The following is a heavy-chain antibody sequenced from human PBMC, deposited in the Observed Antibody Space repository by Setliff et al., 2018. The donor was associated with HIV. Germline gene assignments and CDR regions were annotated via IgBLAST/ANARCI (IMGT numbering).Heavy chain of an antibody. J-gene: IGHJ4*02. Sequence: SLRLSCAASGFSVTSYVMHWVRQAPGKGLDWVGVIYFDTNNELHADSVKGRFSISRDKSKNTLYLQMNSLRVEDTALYYCARDRGDRELDYWGQGTLGTVSS. V-gene: IGHV3-30*04. CDR2: IYFDTNNE. D-gene: IGHD1-1*01. CDR3: ARDRGDRELDY. CDR1: GFSVTSYV.